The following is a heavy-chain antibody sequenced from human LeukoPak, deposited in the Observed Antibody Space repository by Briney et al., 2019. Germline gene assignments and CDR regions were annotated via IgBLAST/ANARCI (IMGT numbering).Heavy chain of an antibody. J-gene: IGHJ4*02. CDR1: GYTFTSYR. CDR2: ISAYNGNT. D-gene: IGHD3-22*01. V-gene: IGHV1-18*01. CDR3: ARGRDSSGSPIASY. Sequence: GASVKVSCKGTGYTFTSYRISWVRQAPGQGLEWMGWISAYNGNTIYAQKFQGRVTMTTDTSTTTAYMELRSLKYDDTAVYYCARGRDSSGSPIASYRGQGTLVTVSS.